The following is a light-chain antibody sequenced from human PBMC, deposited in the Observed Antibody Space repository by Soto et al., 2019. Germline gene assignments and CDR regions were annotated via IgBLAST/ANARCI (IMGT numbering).Light chain of an antibody. CDR2: GAS. CDR1: QSVSSN. V-gene: IGKV3-15*01. J-gene: IGKJ5*01. CDR3: QQSYSTPIS. Sequence: ELVMTQSPATLSVSPGERATLSCRASQSVSSNLAWYQQKPGQAPRLLIYGASTRATGIPARFSGIGSGTELTITISSLQPEDVETYYCQQSYSTPISFGQGTRLEIK.